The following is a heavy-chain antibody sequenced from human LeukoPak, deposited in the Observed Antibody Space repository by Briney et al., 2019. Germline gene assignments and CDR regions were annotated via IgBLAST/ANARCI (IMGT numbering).Heavy chain of an antibody. CDR1: GGSLSGYY. Sequence: PPETLSLTCAVYGGSLSGYYWSWIRQPPGKGLEWIGEINHSGSTNYNPSLKSRVTISVDTSKNQFSLKLSSVTAADTAVYYCARGLPRPSSSWYVPRCYFDYWGQGTLVTVSS. J-gene: IGHJ4*02. CDR2: INHSGST. V-gene: IGHV4-34*01. D-gene: IGHD6-13*01. CDR3: ARGLPRPSSSWYVPRCYFDY.